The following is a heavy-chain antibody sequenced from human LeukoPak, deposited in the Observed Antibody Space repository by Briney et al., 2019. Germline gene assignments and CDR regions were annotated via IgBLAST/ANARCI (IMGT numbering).Heavy chain of an antibody. D-gene: IGHD6-19*01. CDR2: IYNSENT. CDR1: GGSVSNYY. CDR3: ARRQWLVPFDY. Sequence: PSETLSLTCTVSGGSVSNYYWSWIRQPPGKGLEWIGYIYNSENTKYNSSLESRVTISVDTSKNQFFLKLSSVTAADTAVYYCARRQWLVPFDYWGQGTLVTVSS. V-gene: IGHV4-4*09. J-gene: IGHJ4*02.